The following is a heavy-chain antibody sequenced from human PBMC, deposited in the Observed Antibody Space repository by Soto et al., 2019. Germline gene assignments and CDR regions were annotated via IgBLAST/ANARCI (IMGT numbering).Heavy chain of an antibody. J-gene: IGHJ4*02. CDR2: VNAGNGNT. Sequence: QVQLVQSGAEEKKPGASVKVSCKASGYTFTSYAMHWVRQAPGQRLEWMGWVNAGNGNTKYSQKFQGRVTITRDTSASTAYMELSSLRSEDTAVYYCARAVAVPADFDYWGQGTLVTVSS. V-gene: IGHV1-3*05. D-gene: IGHD6-19*01. CDR1: GYTFTSYA. CDR3: ARAVAVPADFDY.